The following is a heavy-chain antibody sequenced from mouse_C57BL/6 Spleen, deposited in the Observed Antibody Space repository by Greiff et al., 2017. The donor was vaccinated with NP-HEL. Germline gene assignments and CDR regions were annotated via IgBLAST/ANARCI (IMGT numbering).Heavy chain of an antibody. D-gene: IGHD1-1*01. V-gene: IGHV1-64*01. CDR3: AREEYYYGSSFAY. J-gene: IGHJ3*01. CDR1: GYTFTSYW. CDR2: IHPNSGST. Sequence: QVQLQQPGAELVKPGASVKLSCKASGYTFTSYWMHWVKQRPGQGLEWIGMIHPNSGSTNYNEKFNSKATLTVDKSSSTAYMQLSSLTSEDSAVYYCAREEYYYGSSFAYWGQGTLVTVSA.